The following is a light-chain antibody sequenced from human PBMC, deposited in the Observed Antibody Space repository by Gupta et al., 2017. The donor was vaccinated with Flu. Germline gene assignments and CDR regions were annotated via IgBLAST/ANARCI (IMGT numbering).Light chain of an antibody. CDR1: TSNIGSNT. J-gene: IGLJ1*01. V-gene: IGLV1-44*01. CDR2: DND. CDR3: AAWDDSLDGLYV. Sequence: QSVLTQPPSASGTPGQRVTISCSGSTSNIGSNTVNWYQQLPGTAPKLLIYDNDQRPSGVPDRFSGSTSGTSASLAVSGLRSGDEADYYCAAWDDSLDGLYVFGTGTKISVL.